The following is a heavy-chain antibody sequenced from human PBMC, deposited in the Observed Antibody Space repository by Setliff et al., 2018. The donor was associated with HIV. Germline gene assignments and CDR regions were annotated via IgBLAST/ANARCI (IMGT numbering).Heavy chain of an antibody. Sequence: PGESLKISCAASGFTFSGSAIHWVRQASGKGLEWVGRIKTKPNSYATALGASVMGRFAISRDDSKNTAYLLMNSLKTEDTAVYYCTASGDADCGTSACTNWFDPWGQGTLVTVSS. D-gene: IGHD2-21*01. CDR1: GFTFSGSA. J-gene: IGHJ5*02. CDR3: TASGDADCGTSACTNWFDP. CDR2: IKTKPNSYAT. V-gene: IGHV3-73*01.